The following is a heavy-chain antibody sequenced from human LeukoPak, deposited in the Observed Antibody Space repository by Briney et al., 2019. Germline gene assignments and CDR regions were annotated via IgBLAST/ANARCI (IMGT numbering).Heavy chain of an antibody. CDR1: GFTFSSYA. CDR3: AKDYGGNRLYYYFDC. V-gene: IGHV3-23*01. CDR2: ISGSGGST. D-gene: IGHD4-23*01. Sequence: GGSLRLSCAASGFTFSSYAMSWVRQAPGKGLEWVSAISGSGGSTYYADSVKGRFTISRDNSKNTLYLQMNSLRAEDTAVYYCAKDYGGNRLYYYFDCWGQGTLVTVSS. J-gene: IGHJ4*02.